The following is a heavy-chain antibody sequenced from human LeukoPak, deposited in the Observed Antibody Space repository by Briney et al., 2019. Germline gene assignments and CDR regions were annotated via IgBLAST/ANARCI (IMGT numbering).Heavy chain of an antibody. Sequence: GGSLRLSCAASGFTFSSYSMNWVRQAPGKGLEWVSSISSSSSYIYYADSVKGRFTISRDNAKNSLYLQMNSLRAEDTAVYYCARDRKPYSSSWPYYFDYWGQGTLVTVSS. D-gene: IGHD6-13*01. CDR2: ISSSSSYI. CDR3: ARDRKPYSSSWPYYFDY. J-gene: IGHJ4*02. CDR1: GFTFSSYS. V-gene: IGHV3-21*01.